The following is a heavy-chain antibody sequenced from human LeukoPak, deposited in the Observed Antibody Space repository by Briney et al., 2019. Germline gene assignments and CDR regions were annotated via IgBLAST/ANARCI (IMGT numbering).Heavy chain of an antibody. CDR2: IKQDGSEK. J-gene: IGHJ4*02. V-gene: IGHV3-7*01. D-gene: IGHD3-3*01. CDR1: GYTYSREW. CDR3: ARVSEWLSLAFDY. Sequence: GGTLRLSCAAPGYTYSREWMSWDSQAQGKRPERGPNIKQDGSEKYYVASVKGRFTISIYNSTISLYLQMNSLIAEDTSVYYCARVSEWLSLAFDYWGQGTLVTVSS.